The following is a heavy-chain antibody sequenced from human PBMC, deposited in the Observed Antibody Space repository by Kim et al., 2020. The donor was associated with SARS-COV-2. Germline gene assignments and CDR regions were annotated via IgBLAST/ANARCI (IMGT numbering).Heavy chain of an antibody. Sequence: PTYAKGFTGRFVFSLDTSVSTAYLQISSLKAEDTAVYYCARDPAAAGTDYWGQGTLVTVSS. D-gene: IGHD6-13*01. J-gene: IGHJ4*02. V-gene: IGHV7-4-1*02. CDR2: P. CDR3: ARDPAAAGTDY.